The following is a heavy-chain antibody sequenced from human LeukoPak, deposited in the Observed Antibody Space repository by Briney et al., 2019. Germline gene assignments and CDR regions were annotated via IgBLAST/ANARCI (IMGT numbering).Heavy chain of an antibody. CDR3: ARGFCTTDNCDTWFDP. CDR2: INPGDSET. Sequence: RGESLKISCKASGYSFTTFWIGWVRQLPGKGLEWRAIINPGDSETRFSPSFQGQVTISADKSISTAYLRWSSLKASDTAMYYCARGFCTTDNCDTWFDPWGQGTLVTVSS. J-gene: IGHJ5*02. D-gene: IGHD2/OR15-2a*01. V-gene: IGHV5-51*01. CDR1: GYSFTTFW.